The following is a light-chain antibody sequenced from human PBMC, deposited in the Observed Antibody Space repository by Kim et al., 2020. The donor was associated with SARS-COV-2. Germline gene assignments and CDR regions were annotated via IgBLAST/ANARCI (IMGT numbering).Light chain of an antibody. Sequence: QSALTQPASVSGSPGQSITISCTGTSSDIGDYNYVSWYQQHPGRAPRLMIYDVNRRPSGVSDRFSGSKSGNTASLTISGLQAEDEATYYCNSYASSSTFLFGGGTNLTVL. CDR2: DVN. CDR3: NSYASSSTFL. CDR1: SSDIGDYNY. J-gene: IGLJ2*01. V-gene: IGLV2-14*03.